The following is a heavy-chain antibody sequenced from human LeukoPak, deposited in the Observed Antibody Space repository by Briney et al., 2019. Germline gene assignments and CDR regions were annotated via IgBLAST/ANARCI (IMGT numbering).Heavy chain of an antibody. CDR2: IIPIFGTA. CDR1: GGTFSSYA. J-gene: IGHJ4*02. Sequence: ASVKVSCKASGGTFSSYAISWVRQAPGQGLEWMGGIIPIFGTANYAQKFQGRVTITADESTSTAYMELSSLRSEDTAVYYCARGHDYVWGSYRYQFDYWGQGTLVTVSS. CDR3: ARGHDYVWGSYRYQFDY. V-gene: IGHV1-69*13. D-gene: IGHD3-16*02.